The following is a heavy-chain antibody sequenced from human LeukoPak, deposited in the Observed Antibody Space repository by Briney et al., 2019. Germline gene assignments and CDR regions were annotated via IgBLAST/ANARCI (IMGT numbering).Heavy chain of an antibody. V-gene: IGHV3-15*01. CDR1: GFIFPNAW. CDR3: FTDWGFLPYFFTY. CDR2: IKNKNSGRTT. Sequence: PGGSLRLSCAASGFIFPNAWMHWVRQAPGKGLEWVGRIKNKNSGRTTNYIAPVKGRFTISRDDSRNTLYLEMDSLKTDDTAIYYCFTDWGFLPYFFTYWGQGTLVTVT. D-gene: IGHD3-16*01. J-gene: IGHJ1*01.